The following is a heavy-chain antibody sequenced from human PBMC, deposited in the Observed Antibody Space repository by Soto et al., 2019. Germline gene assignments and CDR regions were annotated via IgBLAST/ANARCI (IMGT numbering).Heavy chain of an antibody. CDR2: IIPILGIG. Sequence: QVQLVQSGAEVKKPGSSVKVSCKASGGTFSSYTISWVRQAPGQGLEWMGRIIPILGIGNYAPKFQGRVTITGDKSTSTAYMELSSLRSEDTAVYYCAGRYGYRDYWGQGTLVTVSS. CDR3: AGRYGYRDY. CDR1: GGTFSSYT. V-gene: IGHV1-69*02. J-gene: IGHJ4*02. D-gene: IGHD5-12*01.